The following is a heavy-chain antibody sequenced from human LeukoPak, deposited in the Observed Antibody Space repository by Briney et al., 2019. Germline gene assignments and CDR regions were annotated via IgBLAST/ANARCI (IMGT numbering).Heavy chain of an antibody. J-gene: IGHJ6*02. Sequence: SQTLSLTCAISGDSVSTASNAWYWIRQSPSRGLEWLGRTYYNSKWYTDYAVSVSGRTTINPDTSRNQLSLQLSFVTPEDTAVYFCARGGGLDVWGQGATVTVSS. CDR2: TYYNSKWYT. D-gene: IGHD3-16*01. CDR3: ARGGGLDV. CDR1: GDSVSTASNA. V-gene: IGHV6-1*01.